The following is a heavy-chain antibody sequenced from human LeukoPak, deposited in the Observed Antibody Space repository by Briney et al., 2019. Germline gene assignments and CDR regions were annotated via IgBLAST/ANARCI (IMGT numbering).Heavy chain of an antibody. V-gene: IGHV3-53*01. Sequence: PGGSLRLSCAASGFTVSSSYMSWVRQAPGKGLEWVSLIYSGGSTYYAASVKGRFTISRDNSKNTLYLQMNSLRPEDTAVYYCAKGYNYAYEYWGQATLVTVSS. CDR2: IYSGGST. J-gene: IGHJ4*02. CDR1: GFTVSSSY. D-gene: IGHD5-18*01. CDR3: AKGYNYAYEY.